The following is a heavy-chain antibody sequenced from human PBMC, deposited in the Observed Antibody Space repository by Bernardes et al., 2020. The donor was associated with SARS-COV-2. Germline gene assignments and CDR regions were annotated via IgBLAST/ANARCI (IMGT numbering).Heavy chain of an antibody. V-gene: IGHV1-8*01. J-gene: IGHJ4*02. Sequence: SVKVSCKASGYTFTSYDINWVRQATGQGLEWMGWMNPNSGNTGYAQKFQGRVTMTRNTSISTAYMELSSLRSEDTAVYYCARQQQLTPVGDYWGQGTLVTVSS. CDR3: ARQQQLTPVGDY. CDR1: GYTFTSYD. CDR2: MNPNSGNT. D-gene: IGHD6-13*01.